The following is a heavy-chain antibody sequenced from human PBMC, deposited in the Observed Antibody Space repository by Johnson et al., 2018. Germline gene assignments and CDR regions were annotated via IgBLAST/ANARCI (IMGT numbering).Heavy chain of an antibody. CDR3: PRVHFYYYYYMDV. CDR1: GGSISSSSYY. CDR2: MYYSGST. D-gene: IGHD3-3*02. J-gene: IGHJ6*03. V-gene: IGHV4-39*07. Sequence: QVQLQESGPGLVKPSETLSLTCSVSGGSISSSSYYWGWIRQPPGKGLEWIGTMYYSGSTSYNPSLKSRVTILVDTSKNQFSLKLSSVTAADTAVYYCPRVHFYYYYYMDVWGKGTTVTVSS.